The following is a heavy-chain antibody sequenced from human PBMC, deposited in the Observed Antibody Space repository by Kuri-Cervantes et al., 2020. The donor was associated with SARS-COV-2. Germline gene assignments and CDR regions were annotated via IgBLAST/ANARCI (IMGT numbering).Heavy chain of an antibody. CDR2: ISHSGST. CDR3: ARTHKLVQGYYYAMDV. CDR1: GGSFSGYY. V-gene: IGHV4-34*01. D-gene: IGHD6-6*01. J-gene: IGHJ6*02. Sequence: SQTLSLTCAVYGGSFSGYYWSWIRQPPGKGLEWIGTISHSGSTYYNPSLKSRVSISIDTSKNLFSLKLSSVTAADTAVYFCARTHKLVQGYYYAMDVWGQGTLVTVSS.